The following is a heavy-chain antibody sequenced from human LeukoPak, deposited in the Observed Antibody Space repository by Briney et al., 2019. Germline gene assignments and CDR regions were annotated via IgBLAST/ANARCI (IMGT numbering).Heavy chain of an antibody. CDR2: INAGNGNT. D-gene: IGHD6-19*01. Sequence: ASVKVSFKASGYTFTSHAMHWVRQAPGQRLEWMGWINAGNGNTKYSQKFQGRVTITRDTSASTAYMELSSLRSEDTAVYYCASHPLSSGDYFDYWGQGTLVTVSS. V-gene: IGHV1-3*01. CDR3: ASHPLSSGDYFDY. CDR1: GYTFTSHA. J-gene: IGHJ4*02.